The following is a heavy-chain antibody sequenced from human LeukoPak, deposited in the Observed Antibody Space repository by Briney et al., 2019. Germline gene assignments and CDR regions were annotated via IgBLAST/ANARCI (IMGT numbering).Heavy chain of an antibody. CDR3: ARDQSARPLRVIGAFDI. J-gene: IGHJ3*02. Sequence: GASVKVSCKASGYTFNKYGISWVRQAPGQGLEWMGWINPNSGGTNYAQKFQGRVTMTRDTSISTAYMELSRLRSDDTAVYYCARDQSARPLRVIGAFDIWGQGTMVTVSS. CDR2: INPNSGGT. D-gene: IGHD2-21*01. CDR1: GYTFNKYG. V-gene: IGHV1-2*02.